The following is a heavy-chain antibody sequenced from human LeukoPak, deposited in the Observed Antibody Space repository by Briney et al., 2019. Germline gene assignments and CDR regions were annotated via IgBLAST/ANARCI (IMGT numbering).Heavy chain of an antibody. CDR2: INAGNGNT. CDR3: ARAAFPYSSGLYYFDY. D-gene: IGHD6-19*01. V-gene: IGHV1-3*01. J-gene: IGHJ4*02. CDR1: GYTFTSYA. Sequence: ASVKVSCKASGYTFTSYAMHWVRQAPGQRLEWMGWINAGNGNTKYSQKFQGRVTITADESTSTAYMELSSLRSEDTAVYYCARAAFPYSSGLYYFDYWGQGTLVTVSS.